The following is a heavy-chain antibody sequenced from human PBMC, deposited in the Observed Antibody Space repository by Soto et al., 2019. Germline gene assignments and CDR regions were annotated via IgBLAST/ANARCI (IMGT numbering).Heavy chain of an antibody. CDR2: IIPIFGTA. Sequence: QVQLVQSGAEVKKPGSSVKVSCKASGGTFSSYAISWVRQAPGQGLEWMGGIIPIFGTANYAQKFQGRVTITADESTGTAYMELSSLRSEDTAVYYCARGRPIGATYYDYVWGSYRFDYWGQGTLVTVSS. CDR1: GGTFSSYA. J-gene: IGHJ4*02. V-gene: IGHV1-69*01. D-gene: IGHD3-16*02. CDR3: ARGRPIGATYYDYVWGSYRFDY.